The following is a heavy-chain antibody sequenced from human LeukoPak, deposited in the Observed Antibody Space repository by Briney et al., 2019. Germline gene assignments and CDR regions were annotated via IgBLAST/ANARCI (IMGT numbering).Heavy chain of an antibody. CDR3: AREGWFDP. CDR1: GGSLSGYY. CDR2: INHSGST. Sequence: PSETLSLTCAVYGGSLSGYYWSWIRQPPGKGLEWIGEINHSGSTNYNPSLKSRVTISVDTSKNQFSLKLSSVTAADTAVYYCAREGWFDPWGQGTLVTVSS. V-gene: IGHV4-34*01. J-gene: IGHJ5*02.